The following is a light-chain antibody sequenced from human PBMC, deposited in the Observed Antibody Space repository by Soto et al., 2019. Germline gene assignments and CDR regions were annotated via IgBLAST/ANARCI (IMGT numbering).Light chain of an antibody. CDR1: QSISSW. CDR2: KAS. CDR3: QHSGT. J-gene: IGKJ2*02. V-gene: IGKV1-5*03. Sequence: DIQMTQSPSTLSASVGHRITITWRASQSISSWLAWYQQKPGKAPKLLIYKASSLESGVPSRFSGSGSGTEFTLTLSSLQPDDFATYYCQHSGTFGQGTKLEIK.